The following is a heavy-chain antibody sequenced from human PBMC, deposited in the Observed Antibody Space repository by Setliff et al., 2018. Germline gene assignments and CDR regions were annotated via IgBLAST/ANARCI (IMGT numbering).Heavy chain of an antibody. CDR3: ARGKYNAGQYYFDH. CDR1: GGPLSSFG. J-gene: IGHJ4*02. D-gene: IGHD1-20*01. V-gene: IGHV1-69*10. CDR2: IIPILGRT. Sequence: SVKVSCKASGGPLSSFGITWVRQVPGQGPEWMGGIIPILGRTNYAQKFQGRLTITVDDFATMTGYMGLRRLTSDDTAIYYCARGKYNAGQYYFDHWGQGTVVTVSS.